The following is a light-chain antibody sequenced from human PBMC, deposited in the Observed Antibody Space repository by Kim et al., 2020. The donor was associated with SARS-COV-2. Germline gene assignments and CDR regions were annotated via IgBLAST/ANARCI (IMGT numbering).Light chain of an antibody. CDR2: RNN. V-gene: IGLV10-54*01. J-gene: IGLJ3*02. CDR1: STDVGNEG. CDR3: SAWDSSLSAWV. Sequence: QTATLTCTGTSTDVGNEGATWLQQHQGRPPKLLSSRNNNRPSGISERFSASRSGDTASHTITGLQPEDEADYYCSAWDSSLSAWVFGGGTQLTVL.